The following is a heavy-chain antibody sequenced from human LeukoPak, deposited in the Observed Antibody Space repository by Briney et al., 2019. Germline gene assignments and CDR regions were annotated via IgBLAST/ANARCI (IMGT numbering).Heavy chain of an antibody. J-gene: IGHJ3*02. D-gene: IGHD3-22*01. V-gene: IGHV3-21*01. CDR2: ISSSGNYI. CDR1: GFTFSSYS. CDR3: AKTRASYYYDSSGLYEAFDI. Sequence: PGGSLRLSCAASGFTFSSYSMNWVRQAPGKGLEWVSSISSSGNYIYYADSVKGRFTISRDNPEDTLYLQMNSLRVEDTAVYYCAKTRASYYYDSSGLYEAFDIWGQGTMVTVSS.